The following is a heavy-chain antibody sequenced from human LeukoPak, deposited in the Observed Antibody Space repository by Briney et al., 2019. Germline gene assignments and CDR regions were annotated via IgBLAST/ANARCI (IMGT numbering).Heavy chain of an antibody. J-gene: IGHJ5*02. V-gene: IGHV3-30*03. CDR2: ISSDGSDK. Sequence: QAGKSLRLSCAASGFTFSSYGMHWVRQAPGKGLEWVAVISSDGSDKYYADSVKGRFTISRDNSKNTMYLQMNSLRDEDTAMYYCAREFPPHCSSTSCYPDHWGQGTLVTVAS. D-gene: IGHD2-2*01. CDR3: AREFPPHCSSTSCYPDH. CDR1: GFTFSSYG.